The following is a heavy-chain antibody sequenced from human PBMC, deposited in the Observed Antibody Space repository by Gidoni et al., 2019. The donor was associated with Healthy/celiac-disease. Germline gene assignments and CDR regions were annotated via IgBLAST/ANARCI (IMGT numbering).Heavy chain of an antibody. CDR1: GGSISRGGYY. CDR2: IYYSGST. V-gene: IGHV4-31*03. CDR3: ARGLGYCSSTSCYSGGYFQH. D-gene: IGHD2-2*02. J-gene: IGHJ1*01. Sequence: QVQLQESGPGLVKPSQTLSLTCTVSGGSISRGGYYWSWIRQHPGKGLEWIGYIYYSGSTYYNPSLKSRVTISVDTSKNQFSLKLSSVTAADTAVYYCARGLGYCSSTSCYSGGYFQHWGQGTLVTVSS.